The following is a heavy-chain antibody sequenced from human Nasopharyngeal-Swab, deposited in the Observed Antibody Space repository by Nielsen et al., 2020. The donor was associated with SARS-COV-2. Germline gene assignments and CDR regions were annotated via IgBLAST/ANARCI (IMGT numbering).Heavy chain of an antibody. CDR1: GYTFTSYY. CDR2: INPSGGST. Sequence: ASVKVSCKASGYTFTSYYMHWVRQAPGQGLEWMGIINPSGGSTSYAQKFQGRVTMTRDTSTSTVYMELSSLRSEDTAVYYCARGPPSDFWSGYFRLDYYYYGMDVWGQGTTVTVSS. V-gene: IGHV1-46*01. J-gene: IGHJ6*02. CDR3: ARGPPSDFWSGYFRLDYYYYGMDV. D-gene: IGHD3-3*01.